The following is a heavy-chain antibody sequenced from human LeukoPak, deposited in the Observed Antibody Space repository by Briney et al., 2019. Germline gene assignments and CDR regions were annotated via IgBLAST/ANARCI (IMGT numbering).Heavy chain of an antibody. CDR2: IISDGGFT. D-gene: IGHD4-23*01. CDR1: GFTFSGYW. CDR3: ARGPITRGVTPSDF. J-gene: IGHJ4*02. V-gene: IGHV3-74*01. Sequence: GGSLRLSCAASGFTFSGYWMHWVRQGPGKGLVWVSRIISDGGFTNYADSVKGRFTISRDNAKNTLYLQMNSLRAEDTALYYCARGPITRGVTPSDFWGQGTLVTVSS.